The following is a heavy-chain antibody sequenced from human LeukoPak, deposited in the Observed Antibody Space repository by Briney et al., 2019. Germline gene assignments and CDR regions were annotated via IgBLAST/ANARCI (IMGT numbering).Heavy chain of an antibody. CDR2: IKPKSGGT. CDR3: ARDKLRYFDY. CDR1: GYTFTDYY. J-gene: IGHJ4*02. V-gene: IGHV1-2*02. D-gene: IGHD3-10*01. Sequence: ASVKVSCKASGYTFTDYYMHWVRQAPGQGLEWMGWIKPKSGGTNYAQQFQGRVTMTRDTSISTAYMELSRLRSDDTAMYYCARDKLRYFDYWGQGTLLTVSS.